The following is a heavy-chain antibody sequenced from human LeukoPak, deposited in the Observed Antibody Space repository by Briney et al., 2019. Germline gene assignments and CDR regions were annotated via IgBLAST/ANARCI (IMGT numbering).Heavy chain of an antibody. CDR1: GGTFSSYA. V-gene: IGHV1-69*05. D-gene: IGHD2-2*02. CDR3: ARGPGEYCSSTSCYIYYYYMDV. J-gene: IGHJ6*03. Sequence: SVKVPCKASGGTFSSYAISWGRQAPGQGREWMGGIMPIFGRANYAHKFQGRVTITTDKSTSTAYMELSSLRSEDTAVYYCARGPGEYCSSTSCYIYYYYMDVWGKGTTVTVSS. CDR2: IMPIFGRA.